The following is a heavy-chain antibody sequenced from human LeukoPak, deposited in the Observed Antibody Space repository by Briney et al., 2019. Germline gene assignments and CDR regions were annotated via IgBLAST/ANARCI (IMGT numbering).Heavy chain of an antibody. CDR3: ARLPNDYGDYVDY. CDR1: GGSIGSRTYY. V-gene: IGHV4-39*01. J-gene: IGHJ4*02. Sequence: PSETLSLTCTVSGGSIGSRTYYWGWIRHPPGKGLEWIGSIYYSGSTYYNPSLKSRVTISVDTSKNQFSLELTSVTAADTAVYYCARLPNDYGDYVDYWGQGTLVTVSS. D-gene: IGHD4-17*01. CDR2: IYYSGST.